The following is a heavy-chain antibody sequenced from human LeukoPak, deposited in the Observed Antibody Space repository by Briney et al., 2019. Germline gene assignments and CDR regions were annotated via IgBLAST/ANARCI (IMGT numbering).Heavy chain of an antibody. CDR3: ARDEYSSSWYHAFDI. Sequence: GGSLRLSCAASGFTFSSYAMSWVRQAPGKGLEWVSSISSSSSYIYYADSVKGRFTISRDNAKNSLYLQMNSLRAEDTAVYYCARDEYSSSWYHAFDIWGQGTMVTVSS. J-gene: IGHJ3*02. CDR2: ISSSSSYI. CDR1: GFTFSSYA. D-gene: IGHD6-13*01. V-gene: IGHV3-21*01.